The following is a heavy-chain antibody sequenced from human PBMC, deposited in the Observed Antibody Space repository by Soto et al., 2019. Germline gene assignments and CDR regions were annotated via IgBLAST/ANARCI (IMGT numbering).Heavy chain of an antibody. V-gene: IGHV4-34*01. CDR1: GGSFSGYY. CDR2: INHSGST. J-gene: IGHJ5*02. Sequence: PSETLSLTCAVYGGSFSGYYWSWIRQTPGKGLEWIGEINHSGSTNYNPSLKSRVTISVDTSKNQFSLKLSSVTAADTAVYYCARGRYYGSGSYLARTNWFDPWGQGTLVTVSS. CDR3: ARGRYYGSGSYLARTNWFDP. D-gene: IGHD3-10*01.